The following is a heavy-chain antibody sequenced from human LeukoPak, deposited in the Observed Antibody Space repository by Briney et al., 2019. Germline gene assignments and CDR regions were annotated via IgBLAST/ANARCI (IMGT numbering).Heavy chain of an antibody. CDR3: VRDLDDYGGNTVWYFDV. V-gene: IGHV4-59*11. D-gene: IGHD4-23*01. Sequence: PSETLSLTCTISGGSIASHYWRWIRQPPGKGLEWIGFIYYRGNTIYNPSLKSRVTISVDTSKNQFSLSLTSVTAADTAVYHCVRDLDDYGGNTVWYFDVWGRGTLVTVSS. CDR1: GGSIASHY. J-gene: IGHJ2*01. CDR2: IYYRGNT.